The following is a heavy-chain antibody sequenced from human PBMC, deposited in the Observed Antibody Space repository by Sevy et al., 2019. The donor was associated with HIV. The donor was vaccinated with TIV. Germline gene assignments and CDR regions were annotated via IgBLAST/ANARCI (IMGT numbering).Heavy chain of an antibody. CDR3: AGGVSSGYYYNYYYGMDV. CDR2: ISSSGNTI. D-gene: IGHD3-22*01. CDR1: GFTFSDYY. Sequence: GGSLRLSCAASGFTFSDYYISWIRQAPGKGLEWVSYISSSGNTIYYADSVKGRFTISRDNAKNSLYLQMNSLRAEDTAVYYCAGGVSSGYYYNYYYGMDVWGQGTTVTVS. V-gene: IGHV3-11*01. J-gene: IGHJ6*02.